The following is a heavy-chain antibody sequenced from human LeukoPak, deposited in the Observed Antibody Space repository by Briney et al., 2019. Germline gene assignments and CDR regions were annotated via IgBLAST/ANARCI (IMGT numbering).Heavy chain of an antibody. V-gene: IGHV3-66*04. CDR1: GFTFSSYW. J-gene: IGHJ4*02. D-gene: IGHD4-17*01. CDR3: ARRGYGDYAPFDY. CDR2: IFSGGST. Sequence: PGGSLRLSCAASGFTFSSYWMSWVRQAPGKGLEWVSVIFSGGSTYYGDSVKGRFRLSRDSSKNTLYLQMDSLRAEDTAVYYCARRGYGDYAPFDYWGQGTLVTVSS.